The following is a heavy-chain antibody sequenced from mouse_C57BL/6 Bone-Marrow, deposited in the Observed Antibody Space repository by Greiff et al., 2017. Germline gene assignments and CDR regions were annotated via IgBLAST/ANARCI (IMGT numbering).Heavy chain of an antibody. J-gene: IGHJ1*03. D-gene: IGHD2-12*01. V-gene: IGHV5-4*01. Sequence: EVKLVESGGCLVKPGGSLKLSCAASGFTFSSYAMSWVRQTPEKRLEWVATISDGGSYTYYPDNVKGRFTISRDNAKNNLYLQMSHLKSEDTAMYYCAREVTYDVWGTGTTVTVSS. CDR3: AREVTYDV. CDR1: GFTFSSYA. CDR2: ISDGGSYT.